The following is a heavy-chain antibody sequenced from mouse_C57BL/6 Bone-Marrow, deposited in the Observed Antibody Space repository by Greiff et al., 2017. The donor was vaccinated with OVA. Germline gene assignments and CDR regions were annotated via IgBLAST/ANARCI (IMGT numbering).Heavy chain of an antibody. J-gene: IGHJ3*01. CDR3: ARSGDGYYRGFAY. D-gene: IGHD2-3*01. V-gene: IGHV1-55*01. Sequence: VQLQQSGAELVKPGASVKMSCKASGYTFTSYWITWVKQRPGQGLEWIGDIYPGSGSTNYNEKFKSKATLTVDTSSSTAYMQLSSLTSEDSAVYYCARSGDGYYRGFAYWGQGTLVTVSA. CDR1: GYTFTSYW. CDR2: IYPGSGST.